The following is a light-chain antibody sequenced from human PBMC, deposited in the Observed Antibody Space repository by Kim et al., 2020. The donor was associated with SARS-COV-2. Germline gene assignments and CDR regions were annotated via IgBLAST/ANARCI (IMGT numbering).Light chain of an antibody. Sequence: QSHTISYTGTSSDVGGYNYVSWYQPHPGKAPKLVIYDVSNRPSGVSNRFSGSKSGNTASLTISGLQAEDEADYYCSSYTSSSTFWVFGGGTQLTVL. V-gene: IGLV2-14*03. J-gene: IGLJ3*02. CDR3: SSYTSSSTFWV. CDR1: SSDVGGYNY. CDR2: DVS.